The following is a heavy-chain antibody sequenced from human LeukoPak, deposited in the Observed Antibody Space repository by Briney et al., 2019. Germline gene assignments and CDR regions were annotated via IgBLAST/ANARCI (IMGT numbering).Heavy chain of an antibody. J-gene: IGHJ5*02. CDR2: IKQDGSEE. V-gene: IGHV3-7*05. Sequence: GGSLRLSCAASGFSISTYWMTWVRQAPGKGLEWVANIKQDGSEEYYVDSVKGRFTISRDNAKNSLFLQVNSLRAEDTAVYYCARKLYYCNSGGSVGHAGWFDPWGQGTLVTVSS. CDR3: ARKLYYCNSGGSVGHAGWFDP. CDR1: GFSISTYW. D-gene: IGHD3-22*01.